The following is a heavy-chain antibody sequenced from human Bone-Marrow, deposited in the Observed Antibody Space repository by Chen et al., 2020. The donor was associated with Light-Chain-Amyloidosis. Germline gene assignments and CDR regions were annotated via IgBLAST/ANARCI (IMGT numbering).Heavy chain of an antibody. D-gene: IGHD3-22*01. Sequence: QVQLVQSGAEAKKPGASVKVSCKVSGYTLTDLYIKWVRQAPGKGLEWIGGFDPEDGETIDAQKFQGRVTMTEDTSTDTAYMELSSLRSEDTAVYYCATGRYYYDSSGYYYDYYYMDVWGKGTTVTVSS. J-gene: IGHJ6*03. CDR1: GYTLTDLY. V-gene: IGHV1-24*01. CDR3: ATGRYYYDSSGYYYDYYYMDV. CDR2: FDPEDGET.